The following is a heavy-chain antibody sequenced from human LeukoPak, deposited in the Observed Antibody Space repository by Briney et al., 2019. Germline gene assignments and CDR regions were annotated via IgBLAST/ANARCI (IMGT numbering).Heavy chain of an antibody. CDR3: AREGAAQLHSCMDV. Sequence: GASLILSWASAGFTFSSYATSWVRQAPGKGLELVSGINWNGGSTGYADSVKGRFTISRDNAKNSLYLQMNSLRAEDTALYYCAREGAAQLHSCMDVWGKGTTVTVSS. J-gene: IGHJ6*03. V-gene: IGHV3-20*04. D-gene: IGHD6-6*01. CDR1: GFTFSSYA. CDR2: INWNGGST.